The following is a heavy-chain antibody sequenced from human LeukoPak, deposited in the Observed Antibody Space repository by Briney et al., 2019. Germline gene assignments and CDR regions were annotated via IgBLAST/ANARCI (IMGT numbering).Heavy chain of an antibody. J-gene: IGHJ3*02. CDR2: IYHSGSA. Sequence: PSETLSLTCTVSGYSISSGYYWGWVRQPPGKGLEWIGSIYHSGSAYYNPSLKSRVTISVDTSKNQFSLKLSSVTAADTAVYYCATYYDKAFDIWGQGTMVTVSS. V-gene: IGHV4-38-2*02. D-gene: IGHD3-22*01. CDR1: GYSISSGYY. CDR3: ATYYDKAFDI.